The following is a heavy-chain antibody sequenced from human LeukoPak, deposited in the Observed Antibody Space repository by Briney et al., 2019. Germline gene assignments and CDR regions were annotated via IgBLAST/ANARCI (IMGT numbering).Heavy chain of an antibody. V-gene: IGHV1-2*06. CDR1: GYTFTGYY. D-gene: IGHD1-26*01. Sequence: ASVKASCKASGYTFTGYYMHWVRQAPGQGLEWMGRINPNSGATNFAQKFQGRVTMTRDTSISTAYMELSRLRSDDTAVYYCARGYRTVGAIEYFQHWGQGTLVTVSS. CDR3: ARGYRTVGAIEYFQH. CDR2: INPNSGAT. J-gene: IGHJ1*01.